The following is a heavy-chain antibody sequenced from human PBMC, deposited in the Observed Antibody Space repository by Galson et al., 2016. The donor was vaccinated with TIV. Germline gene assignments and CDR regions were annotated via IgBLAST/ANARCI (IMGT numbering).Heavy chain of an antibody. Sequence: SLRLSCAASGLSVNINYMPWVRQAPGKGLEWVSLISDGGKTSYPDSVRGRFTISRDNSKNTLYLQMNSLRVEDTAVYYCARDRIVDAYYYHYYYGMDVWGQGTAVTVSS. CDR1: GLSVNINY. J-gene: IGHJ6*02. V-gene: IGHV3-66*02. CDR2: ISDGGKT. D-gene: IGHD1-26*01. CDR3: ARDRIVDAYYYHYYYGMDV.